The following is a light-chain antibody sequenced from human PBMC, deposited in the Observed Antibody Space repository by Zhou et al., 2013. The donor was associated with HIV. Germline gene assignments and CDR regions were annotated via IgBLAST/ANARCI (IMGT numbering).Light chain of an antibody. Sequence: DIQMTQSPSSLSASVGDRVTITCRASQSISDYLNWYQQKPGRAPKVLIYAASRLQSGVPSRFSASGSGTDFTLTISGLQPDDFATYYCQQSYSTLPWTFGQGTKVEL. V-gene: IGKV1-39*01. CDR3: QQSYSTLPWT. CDR2: AAS. CDR1: QSISDY. J-gene: IGKJ1*01.